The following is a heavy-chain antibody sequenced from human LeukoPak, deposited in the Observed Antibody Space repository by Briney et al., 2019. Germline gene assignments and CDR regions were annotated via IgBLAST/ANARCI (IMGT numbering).Heavy chain of an antibody. J-gene: IGHJ5*02. V-gene: IGHV4-39*01. CDR3: ARVQNGDYDSGWFDP. CDR1: GGSISSSSYD. D-gene: IGHD4-17*01. CDR2: IYYSGST. Sequence: SETLSLTCTVSGGSISSSSYDWGGIRQPPGKGLEWIGSIYYSGSTYYNPSLKSRFTISVDTSKNQFSLKLSSVTAADTAVYYCARVQNGDYDSGWFDPWGQGTLVTVSS.